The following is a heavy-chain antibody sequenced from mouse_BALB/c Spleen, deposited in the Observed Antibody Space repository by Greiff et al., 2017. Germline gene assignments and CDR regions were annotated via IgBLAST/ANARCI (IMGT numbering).Heavy chain of an antibody. J-gene: IGHJ3*01. CDR1: GYTFTSYW. V-gene: IGHV1-7*01. D-gene: IGHD3-3*01. CDR3: ARSLGGFAY. Sequence: QVQPQQSGAELAKPGASVKMSCKASGYTFTSYWMHWVKQRPGQGLEWIGYINPSTGYTEYNQKFKDKATLTADKSSSTAYMQLSSLTSEDSAVYYCARSLGGFAYWGQGTLVTVSA. CDR2: INPSTGYT.